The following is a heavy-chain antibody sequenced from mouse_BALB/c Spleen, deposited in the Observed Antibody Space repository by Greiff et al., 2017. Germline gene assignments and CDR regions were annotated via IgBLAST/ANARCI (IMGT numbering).Heavy chain of an antibody. J-gene: IGHJ4*01. V-gene: IGHV5-4*02. CDR1: GFTFSDYY. CDR2: ISDGGSYT. Sequence: EVQLVESGGGLVKPGGSLKLSCAASGFTFSDYYMYWVRQTPEKRLEWVATISDGGSYTYYPDSVKGRFTISRDNAKNNLYLQMSSLKSEDTAMYYCARDRTGYAMDYWGQGTSVTVSS. CDR3: ARDRTGYAMDY.